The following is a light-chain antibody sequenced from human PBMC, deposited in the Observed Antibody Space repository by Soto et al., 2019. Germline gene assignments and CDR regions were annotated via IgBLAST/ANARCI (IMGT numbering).Light chain of an antibody. CDR1: DIGSKS. CDR2: DDR. CDR3: QSYDNSLSGSGV. J-gene: IGLJ3*02. V-gene: IGLV3-21*02. Sequence: SYELTQPPSVSVAPGQTAMITCGGNDIGSKSVHWYQQRPGQAPVLVVYDDRDRPSGIPERFSGSNSGSTATLTISRVEAGDEADYYCQSYDNSLSGSGVFGGGTKVTVL.